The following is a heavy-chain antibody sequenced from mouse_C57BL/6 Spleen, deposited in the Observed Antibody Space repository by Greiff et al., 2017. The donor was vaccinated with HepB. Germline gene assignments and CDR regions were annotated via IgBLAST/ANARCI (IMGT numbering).Heavy chain of an antibody. CDR2: ISNLAYSI. D-gene: IGHD3-2*02. CDR1: GFTFSDYG. V-gene: IGHV5-15*04. Sequence: EVQLVESGGGLVQPGGSLKLSCAASGFTFSDYGMAWVRQAPRKGPEWVAFISNLAYSIYYADTVTGRFTISRENAKNTLYLEMSSLRSEDTAMYYCARRGSSGYDYAMDYWGQGTSVTVSS. CDR3: ARRGSSGYDYAMDY. J-gene: IGHJ4*01.